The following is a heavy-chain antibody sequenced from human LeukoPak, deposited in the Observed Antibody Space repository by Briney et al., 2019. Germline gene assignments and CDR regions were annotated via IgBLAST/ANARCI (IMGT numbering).Heavy chain of an antibody. CDR1: GYTFTSYD. V-gene: IGHV1-8*01. Sequence: GASVKVSCKASGYTFTSYDINWVRQATGQGLEWTGWMNPNSGNTGYAQKFQGRVTMTRNTSISTAYMELSSLRSEDTAVYYCARGPRYNWNYCWFDTWGQGTLVTVSS. J-gene: IGHJ5*02. D-gene: IGHD1-7*01. CDR2: MNPNSGNT. CDR3: ARGPRYNWNYCWFDT.